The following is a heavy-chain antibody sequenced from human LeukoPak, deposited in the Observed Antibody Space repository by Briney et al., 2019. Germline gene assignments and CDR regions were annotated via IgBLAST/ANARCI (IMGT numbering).Heavy chain of an antibody. CDR2: IYYSGST. J-gene: IGHJ6*02. Sequence: SETLSLTCTVSGGSISSSSYYWGWIRQPPGKGLEWIVSIYYSGSTYYNPSLKSRVTISVDTSKNQFSLKLSSVTAADTAVYYCARVAGKGNLSALWFGELFHYYGMDVWGQGTTVTVSS. CDR1: GGSISSSSYY. CDR3: ARVAGKGNLSALWFGELFHYYGMDV. V-gene: IGHV4-39*01. D-gene: IGHD3-10*01.